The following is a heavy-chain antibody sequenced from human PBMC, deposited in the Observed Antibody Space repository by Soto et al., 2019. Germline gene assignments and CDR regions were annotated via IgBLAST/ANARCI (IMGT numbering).Heavy chain of an antibody. CDR2: ISGSGGST. Sequence: EVQLLESGGGLVQPGGSLSLSCAASGFTFSSYAMSWVRQAPGKGLEWVSAISGSGGSTYYADSVKGRFTISRDNSKNTLYLQMNSLRAEDTAVYYCAKDSPYASRITMVRGPLSAFDYWGQGTLVTVSS. CDR3: AKDSPYASRITMVRGPLSAFDY. D-gene: IGHD3-10*01. J-gene: IGHJ4*02. V-gene: IGHV3-23*01. CDR1: GFTFSSYA.